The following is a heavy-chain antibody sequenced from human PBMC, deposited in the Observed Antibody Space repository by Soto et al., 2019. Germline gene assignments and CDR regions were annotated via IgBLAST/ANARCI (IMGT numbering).Heavy chain of an antibody. CDR3: AXPHYCSSTSCYNRGMDV. J-gene: IGHJ6*02. CDR1: GYSFTSYW. Sequence: GESLKISCKGSGYSFTSYWIGWVRQMPGKGLEWMGIIYPGDSDTRYSPSFQGQVTISAAKSISTAYLQWSSLKASDTAMYYCAXPHYCSSTSCYNRGMDVWGQGTTVTVSS. D-gene: IGHD2-2*02. V-gene: IGHV5-51*01. CDR2: IYPGDSDT.